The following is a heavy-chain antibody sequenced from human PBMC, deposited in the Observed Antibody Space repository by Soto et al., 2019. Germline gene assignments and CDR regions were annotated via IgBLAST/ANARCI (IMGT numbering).Heavy chain of an antibody. V-gene: IGHV3-7*03. D-gene: IGHD6-13*01. Sequence: VQLVESGGGVVQPGRSLRLSCAASGFTFSSYWMSWVRQAPGKGLEWVANIKQDGSEKYYVDSVKGRFTISRDNAKNSLYLQMNSLRAEDTAVYYCARAKGSSWLNNWFDPWGQGTLVTVSS. J-gene: IGHJ5*02. CDR3: ARAKGSSWLNNWFDP. CDR1: GFTFSSYW. CDR2: IKQDGSEK.